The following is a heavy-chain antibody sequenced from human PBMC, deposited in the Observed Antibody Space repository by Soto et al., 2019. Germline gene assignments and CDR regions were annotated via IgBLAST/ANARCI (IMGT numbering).Heavy chain of an antibody. CDR2: ISSDGNNQ. CDR1: GFTSSSFV. J-gene: IGHJ3*02. CDR3: TKERGVLDAFDI. D-gene: IGHD3-10*01. Sequence: QVQLVESGGGVVQPGTSLRLSCAASGFTSSSFVIHWVRQAPGKGLEWLAVISSDGNNQYYADSVKGRFTISRDNSKKTLYLQVNSLRAEDTGVYFCTKERGVLDAFDIWGQGIMVTVS. V-gene: IGHV3-30*18.